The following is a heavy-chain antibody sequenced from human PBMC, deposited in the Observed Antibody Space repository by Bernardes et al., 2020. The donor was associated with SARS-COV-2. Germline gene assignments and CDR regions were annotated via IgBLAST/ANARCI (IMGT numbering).Heavy chain of an antibody. V-gene: IGHV3-43*01. Sequence: GGSLRLSCAASGFTFEDYTMHWVRQVPGKGLEWVSLVSWDGSTTNYADSVKGRFIISRDSSRNTVHLQMDSLRKEDTALYYCATERQSLTVFGVGHDAFGFWGQGTMVTVSS. CDR3: ATERQSLTVFGVGHDAFGF. J-gene: IGHJ3*01. CDR2: VSWDGSTT. CDR1: GFTFEDYT. D-gene: IGHD3-3*01.